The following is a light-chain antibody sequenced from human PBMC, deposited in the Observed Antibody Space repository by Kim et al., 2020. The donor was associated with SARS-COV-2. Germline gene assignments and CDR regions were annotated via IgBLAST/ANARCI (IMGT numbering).Light chain of an antibody. J-gene: IGKJ2*01. CDR1: QSISSNY. V-gene: IGKV3-20*01. CDR2: GAS. Sequence: LSPGERAPLSCRASQSISSNYLTWYRQKPGQAPRLLIYGASSRATGVPDRFSGSGSGTDFTLTISRLEPEDFAVYYCQQYGSSPYTFGQGTKLEI. CDR3: QQYGSSPYT.